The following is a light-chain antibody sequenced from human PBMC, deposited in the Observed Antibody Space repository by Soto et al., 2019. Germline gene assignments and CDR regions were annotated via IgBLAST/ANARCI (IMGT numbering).Light chain of an antibody. J-gene: IGLJ2*01. Sequence: QSALTQPASVSGSPGQSITISCTGTSSDVGSYNLVSWYQQHPGKAPKLMIYEGSKRPSGVSNRFSGSKSGYTASLTISGLQAEDEADYYRCSYVLSMVFGGGTNVTVL. CDR3: CSYVLSMV. V-gene: IGLV2-23*01. CDR2: EGS. CDR1: SSDVGSYNL.